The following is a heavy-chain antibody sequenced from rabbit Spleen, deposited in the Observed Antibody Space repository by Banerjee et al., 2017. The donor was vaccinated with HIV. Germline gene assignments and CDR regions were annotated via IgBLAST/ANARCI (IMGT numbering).Heavy chain of an antibody. J-gene: IGHJ4*01. V-gene: IGHV1S45*01. CDR1: GFSFSSSYY. Sequence: QEQLVESGGGLVKPEGSLTLTCTASGFSFSSSYYMCWVRQAPGKGLEWIACIDTGSSGFTYFASWAKGRFTISKTSSTTVTLQMTRLTAADTATYFCARDWATSSGYYSYFNLWGPGTLVTVS. D-gene: IGHD1-1*01. CDR3: ARDWATSSGYYSYFNL. CDR2: IDTGSSGFT.